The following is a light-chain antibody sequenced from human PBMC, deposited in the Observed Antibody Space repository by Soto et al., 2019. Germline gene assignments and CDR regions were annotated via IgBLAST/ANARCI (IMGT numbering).Light chain of an antibody. J-gene: IGLJ1*01. Sequence: QPVLTQPPSVSEAPRQRVTISCSGSSSNIGNNAVNWYQQLPGKAPKLLIYYDVLLPSGVSDRFSGYKSATSASLAISGLQSEDEADYYCAAWDDSLNGYVFGTGTKLTVL. V-gene: IGLV1-36*01. CDR3: AAWDDSLNGYV. CDR1: SSNIGNNA. CDR2: YDV.